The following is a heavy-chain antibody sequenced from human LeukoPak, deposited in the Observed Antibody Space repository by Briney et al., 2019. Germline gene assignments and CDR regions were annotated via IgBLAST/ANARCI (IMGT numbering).Heavy chain of an antibody. CDR2: ISGRGGVT. CDR3: ASSPRADLDFIIIDC. D-gene: IGHD3-16*02. CDR1: GFTFNSQA. J-gene: IGHJ4*02. V-gene: IGHV3-23*01. Sequence: QPGESLRLSCAASGFTFNSQAITLVRQARGKGLEFVSGISGRGGVTKYAASVKDRFTISRENSRTMLYLQLNNLRAEDSAVYYCASSPRADLDFIIIDCWGQGTLVTVS.